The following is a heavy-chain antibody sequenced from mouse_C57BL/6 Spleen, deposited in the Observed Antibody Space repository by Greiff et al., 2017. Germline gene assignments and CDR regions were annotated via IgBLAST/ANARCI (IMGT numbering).Heavy chain of an antibody. Sequence: VQLQQSGAELVRPGASVTLSCKASGYTFTDYEMHWVKQTPVHGLEWIGAIDPETGGTAYNQTFKGKAILTADKSSSTAYMELRSLTSEDSAVYYCTREATRYFDYWGQGTTLTVSS. V-gene: IGHV1-15*01. CDR3: TREATRYFDY. CDR2: IDPETGGT. D-gene: IGHD3-2*02. CDR1: GYTFTDYE. J-gene: IGHJ2*01.